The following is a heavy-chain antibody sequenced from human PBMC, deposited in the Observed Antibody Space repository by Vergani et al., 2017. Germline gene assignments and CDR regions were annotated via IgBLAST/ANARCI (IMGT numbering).Heavy chain of an antibody. CDR1: GYSFTSYW. CDR3: ARHVSSSPRLDYYYGMDV. CDR2: IDPSDSYT. Sequence: EVQLVQSGAEVKKPGVSLRISCKGSGYSFTSYWISWVRQMPGKGLEWMGRIDPSDSYTNYSPSFQGHVTISADKSISTAYLQWSSLKASDTAMYYCARHVSSSPRLDYYYGMDVWGQGTTVTVS. J-gene: IGHJ6*02. D-gene: IGHD5/OR15-5a*01. V-gene: IGHV5-10-1*03.